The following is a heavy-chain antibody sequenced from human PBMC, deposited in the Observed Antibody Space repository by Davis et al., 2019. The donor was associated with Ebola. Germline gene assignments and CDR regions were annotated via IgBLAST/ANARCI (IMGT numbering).Heavy chain of an antibody. V-gene: IGHV1-2*04. CDR2: TNPNSGGT. CDR3: ATAGVAWLRELSFDY. J-gene: IGHJ4*02. Sequence: ASVKVSCKASGYTFTGYYMHWVRQAPGQGLEWMGWTNPNSGGTNYAQKFQGWVTMTRDTSISTAYMELSRLRSDDTAVYYCATAGVAWLRELSFDYWGQGTLVTVSS. CDR1: GYTFTGYY. D-gene: IGHD3-16*02.